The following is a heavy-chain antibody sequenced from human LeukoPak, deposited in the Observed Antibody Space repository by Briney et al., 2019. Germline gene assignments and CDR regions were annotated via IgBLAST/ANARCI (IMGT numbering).Heavy chain of an antibody. CDR1: GGSISSSSYY. J-gene: IGHJ4*02. CDR3: ASLPSHSGSAHDY. Sequence: PSETLSLTCTVSGGSISSSSYYWGWIRQPPGKGLEWIGSIYYSGSTYYNPSLKSRVTISVDTSKNQFSLKLSSVTAADTAVYYCASLPSHSGSAHDYWGQGTLVTVSS. D-gene: IGHD3-10*01. V-gene: IGHV4-39*01. CDR2: IYYSGST.